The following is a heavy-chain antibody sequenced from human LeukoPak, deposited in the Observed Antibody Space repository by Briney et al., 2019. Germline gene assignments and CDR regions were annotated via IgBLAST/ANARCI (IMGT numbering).Heavy chain of an antibody. J-gene: IGHJ5*02. CDR1: SGSISSSSYY. V-gene: IGHV4-39*01. D-gene: IGHD6-19*01. CDR3: ARGAYSSGWYWFDP. CDR2: IYYSGST. Sequence: PSETLSLTCTVSSGSISSSSYYWGWIRQPPGKGLEWIGSIYYSGSTYYNPSLKSRVTISVDTSKNQFSLKLSSVTAADTAVYYCARGAYSSGWYWFDPWGQGTLVTVSS.